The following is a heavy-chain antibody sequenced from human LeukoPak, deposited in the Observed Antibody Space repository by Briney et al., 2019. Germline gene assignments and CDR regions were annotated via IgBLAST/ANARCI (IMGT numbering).Heavy chain of an antibody. V-gene: IGHV1-2*02. CDR2: INPSSGGT. Sequence: ASVKVSCKASGYTFSAYYMHWVRQAPGQGLEWMGWINPSSGGTKYAQKFQGRVTMTRDTSISAAYMDLSRLRSDGTAVYYCARDLEEWAVTGIDNWGQGTPVTVSS. CDR3: ARDLEEWAVTGIDN. D-gene: IGHD4-11*01. CDR1: GYTFSAYY. J-gene: IGHJ4*02.